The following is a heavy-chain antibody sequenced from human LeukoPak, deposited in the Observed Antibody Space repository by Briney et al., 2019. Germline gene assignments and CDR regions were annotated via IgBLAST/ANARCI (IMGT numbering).Heavy chain of an antibody. CDR1: GFTFSSYG. J-gene: IGHJ6*02. CDR2: ISYDGSNK. V-gene: IGHV3-30*18. D-gene: IGHD5-12*01. Sequence: GRSLRLSCAASGFTFSSYGMHWVRQAPGKGLEWVAVISYDGSNKYYADSVKGRFTISRDNSKNTLYLQMNSLRAEDTVVYYCAKGYSGYDFPYYYGMDVWGQGTTVTVSS. CDR3: AKGYSGYDFPYYYGMDV.